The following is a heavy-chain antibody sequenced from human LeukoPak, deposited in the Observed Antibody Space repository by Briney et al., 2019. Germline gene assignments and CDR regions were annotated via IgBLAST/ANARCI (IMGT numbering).Heavy chain of an antibody. CDR2: IKQDGSEK. D-gene: IGHD6-13*01. Sequence: GGSLRLSCAASGFTFSSYWMNWVRQAPGKGLEWVANIKQDGSEKYYVDSVKGRFTISRDNAKNSLYLQMNSLRAGDTAVYYCAIVGTAAGTPRYNWFDPWGQGTLVTVSS. CDR3: AIVGTAAGTPRYNWFDP. CDR1: GFTFSSYW. J-gene: IGHJ5*02. V-gene: IGHV3-7*01.